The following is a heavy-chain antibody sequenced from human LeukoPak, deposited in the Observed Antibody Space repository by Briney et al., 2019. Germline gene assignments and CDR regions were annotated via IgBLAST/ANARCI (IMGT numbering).Heavy chain of an antibody. CDR1: GYTFTSYY. Sequence: ASVKVSCKASGYTFTSYYMHWVRQAPGQGLEWMGIINPSGGSTSYAQKFQGRVTMTRDTSTGTVYMELSSLRSEDTAVYYCARDHVVGATSDAFDIWSQGTMVTVSS. V-gene: IGHV1-46*01. D-gene: IGHD1-26*01. J-gene: IGHJ3*02. CDR3: ARDHVVGATSDAFDI. CDR2: INPSGGST.